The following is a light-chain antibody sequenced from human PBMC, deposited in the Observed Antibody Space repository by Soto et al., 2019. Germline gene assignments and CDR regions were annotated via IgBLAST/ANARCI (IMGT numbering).Light chain of an antibody. CDR3: QQYNSYST. CDR2: KAS. J-gene: IGKJ1*01. Sequence: DIQMTQSPSTLSASVGDRVTITCRASQSISSWLAWYQQKPGKAPKLLIYKASSFESGVPSRFSGSGSGTEFPLTISSLQPDDFATYYCQQYNSYSTFGQGTKVEIK. V-gene: IGKV1-5*03. CDR1: QSISSW.